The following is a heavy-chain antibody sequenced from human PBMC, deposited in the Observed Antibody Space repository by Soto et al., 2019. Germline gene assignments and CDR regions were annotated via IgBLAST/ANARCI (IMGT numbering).Heavy chain of an antibody. V-gene: IGHV3-23*01. CDR3: ATGGSGYSYGRPIYFDY. J-gene: IGHJ4*02. CDR1: GFTFSSYA. Sequence: QPGGSLRLPCAASGFTFSSYAMNWVHQAPGKGLEWVAAISGSGGSTYYADSVNGRFTISRDNSKNTLDLQMNSLSAEDTAVYYCATGGSGYSYGRPIYFDYWGQGTLVTVSS. CDR2: ISGSGGST. D-gene: IGHD5-18*01.